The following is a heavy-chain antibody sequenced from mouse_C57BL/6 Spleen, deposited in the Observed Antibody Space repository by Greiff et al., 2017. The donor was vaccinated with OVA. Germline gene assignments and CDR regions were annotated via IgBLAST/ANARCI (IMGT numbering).Heavy chain of an antibody. CDR2: IDPEDGET. CDR3: ARSTTVPAGYFDV. CDR1: GFNIKDYY. D-gene: IGHD1-1*01. J-gene: IGHJ1*03. Sequence: EVKLVESGAELVKPGASVKLSCTASGFNIKDYYMHWVKQRTEQGLEWIGRIDPEDGETKYAPKFQGKATITADTSSNTAYLQLSSLTSEDTAVYYCARSTTVPAGYFDVWGTGTTVTVSS. V-gene: IGHV14-2*01.